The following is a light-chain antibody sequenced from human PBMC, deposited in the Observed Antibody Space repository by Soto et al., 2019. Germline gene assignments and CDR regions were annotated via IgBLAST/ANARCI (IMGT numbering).Light chain of an antibody. V-gene: IGLV2-14*01. Sequence: QSALTQPASVSGSPGQSITISCTGTSGDVGGYNYVSWYQQHPGKAPKLMIYEVSNRPSGVSNRFSGSKSGNTASLIISGLQAEDEADYYCSSYTSSNSLVFGGGTKLTVL. J-gene: IGLJ2*01. CDR2: EVS. CDR1: SGDVGGYNY. CDR3: SSYTSSNSLV.